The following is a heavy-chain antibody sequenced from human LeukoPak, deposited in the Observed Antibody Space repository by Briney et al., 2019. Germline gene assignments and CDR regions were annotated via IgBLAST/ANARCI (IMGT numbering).Heavy chain of an antibody. Sequence: ASVKVSCKASGYTFTGYYMHWVRQAPGQGREWMGWINPNSGGTNYAQKFQGRVTMTRDTSISTAYMELSRLRSDDTAVYYCAKGSSAYCGGDCYLPLYFDYWGQGTLVTVSS. CDR3: AKGSSAYCGGDCYLPLYFDY. V-gene: IGHV1-2*02. CDR1: GYTFTGYY. CDR2: INPNSGGT. J-gene: IGHJ4*02. D-gene: IGHD2-21*02.